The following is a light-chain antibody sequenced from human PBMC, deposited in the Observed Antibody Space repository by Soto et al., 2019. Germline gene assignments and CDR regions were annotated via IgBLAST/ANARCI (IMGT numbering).Light chain of an antibody. V-gene: IGKV3-15*01. CDR2: GAS. CDR3: QQYNNWPVT. CDR1: QSVSST. Sequence: MVMTQSPATLSVSPGERATLSCRASQSVSSTLAWYQQKPGQAPRLLIYGASTRATGIPARFSGSGSGTDFTLTISSLQSEDFAVYYCQQYNNWPVTFGGGTKV. J-gene: IGKJ4*01.